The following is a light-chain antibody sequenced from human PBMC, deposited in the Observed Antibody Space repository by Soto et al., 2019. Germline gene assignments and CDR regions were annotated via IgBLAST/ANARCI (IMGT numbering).Light chain of an antibody. Sequence: DIQMTQSPSSLSASVGDRVTITCRASQSIAYYLNWFQQKPGKAPKLLIYAASSLQSGVPSRFXGSGSGPDFTLTISSLQPEDFATYYCQQSSNSPIYTFGQRTKLYVK. CDR3: QQSSNSPIYT. V-gene: IGKV1-39*01. CDR2: AAS. CDR1: QSIAYY. J-gene: IGKJ2*01.